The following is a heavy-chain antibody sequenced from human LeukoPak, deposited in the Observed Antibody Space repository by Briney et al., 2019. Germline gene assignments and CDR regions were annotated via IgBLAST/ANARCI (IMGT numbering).Heavy chain of an antibody. CDR2: ISYDGSNK. CDR3: ARGPERWLPFDY. CDR1: GFTFSSYA. V-gene: IGHV3-30*04. Sequence: PGGSLRLSCAASGFTFSSYAMHWVRQAPGKGLEGVAVISYDGSNKYYADSVKGRFTISGDNSKNTLYLQMNSLRAEDTAVYYRARGPERWLPFDYWGQGTLVTVSS. J-gene: IGHJ4*02. D-gene: IGHD6-19*01.